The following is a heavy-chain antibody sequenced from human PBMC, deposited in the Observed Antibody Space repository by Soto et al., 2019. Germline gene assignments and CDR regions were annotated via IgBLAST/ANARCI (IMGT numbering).Heavy chain of an antibody. CDR3: ARLRIATNNYKWFDP. CDR1: GAALNSGNYY. CDR2: IYVTGAV. J-gene: IGHJ5*02. Sequence: SETLSLTCSVSGAALNSGNYYWSWIRQVPGKGLEWIGHIYVTGAVDYNPSLRDRITISQDTSERQFSLNLRLVTAADTAVYYCARLRIATNNYKWFDPWGQGTMVTVYS. D-gene: IGHD2-21*01. V-gene: IGHV4-31*03.